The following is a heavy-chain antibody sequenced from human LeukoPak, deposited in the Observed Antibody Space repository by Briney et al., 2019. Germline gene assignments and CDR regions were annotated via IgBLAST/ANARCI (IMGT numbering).Heavy chain of an antibody. D-gene: IGHD1-26*01. J-gene: IGHJ4*02. CDR2: IGSSSTYT. CDR3: ARGGQELDN. CDR1: GFTFSDFY. V-gene: IGHV3-11*06. Sequence: PGGSLRLSCVASGFTFSDFYMSWIRQAPGKGLEWVSYIGSSSTYTNYADSVKGRFTITRDNAKNSLYLQMSSLRADDTAVYYCARGGQELDNWGQGTLVTVSS.